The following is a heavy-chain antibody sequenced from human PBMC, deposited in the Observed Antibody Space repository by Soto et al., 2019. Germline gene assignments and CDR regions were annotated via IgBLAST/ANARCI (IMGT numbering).Heavy chain of an antibody. D-gene: IGHD5-12*01. CDR2: ISAYNGNT. CDR3: ARESSAEGGPGGYDFQH. CDR1: GYTFTSSG. V-gene: IGHV1-18*01. Sequence: QGQLVQSGAEVKKPGASVKVSCKASGYTFTSSGISWLRQAPGQGLEWMGWISAYNGNTNYAQKLQGRVTMTTNTSRSTGYLELWSVRSYDTAVYYCARESSAEGGPGGYDFQHWGQVSLVTVSS. J-gene: IGHJ1*01.